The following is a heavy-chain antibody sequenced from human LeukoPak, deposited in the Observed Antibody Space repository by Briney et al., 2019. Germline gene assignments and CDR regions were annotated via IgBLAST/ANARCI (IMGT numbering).Heavy chain of an antibody. Sequence: ASVKVSCKASGYTFTGYYMHWVRQVSGQGLEWMGWINPTSGGTNYAQKFQGRVTMTRDTSISTAYMDLSRPTSDDTAVFYCVRFSGSSNFDSWGQGTLVTVSS. J-gene: IGHJ4*02. D-gene: IGHD1-26*01. V-gene: IGHV1-2*02. CDR2: INPTSGGT. CDR1: GYTFTGYY. CDR3: VRFSGSSNFDS.